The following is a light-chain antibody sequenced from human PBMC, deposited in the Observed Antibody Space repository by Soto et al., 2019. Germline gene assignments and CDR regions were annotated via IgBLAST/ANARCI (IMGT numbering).Light chain of an antibody. CDR1: QSISSY. CDR2: AAS. V-gene: IGKV1-39*01. CDR3: QQSYSTPIT. J-gene: IGKJ5*01. Sequence: IPTTQSPSTLSGPVGDRVTITCRASQSISSYLNWYQQKPGKAPKLLIYAASSLQSGVPSRFSGSGSGTDFTLTISSLQPEDFATYYCQQSYSTPITFGQGTRLEV.